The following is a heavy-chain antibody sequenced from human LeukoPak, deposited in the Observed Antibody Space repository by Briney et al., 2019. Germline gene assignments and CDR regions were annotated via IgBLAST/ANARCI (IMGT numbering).Heavy chain of an antibody. Sequence: SETLSLTCTVSGGSISSYYWSWIRQPAGKGLEWIGRIYTSGSTNYNPSLKSRVTMSVDTSKNQFSLKLSSVTAADTAVYYCARDSYDSSGYYYFNPADAFDIWGQGTMVTVSS. D-gene: IGHD3-22*01. V-gene: IGHV4-4*07. CDR2: IYTSGST. CDR1: GGSISSYY. J-gene: IGHJ3*02. CDR3: ARDSYDSSGYYYFNPADAFDI.